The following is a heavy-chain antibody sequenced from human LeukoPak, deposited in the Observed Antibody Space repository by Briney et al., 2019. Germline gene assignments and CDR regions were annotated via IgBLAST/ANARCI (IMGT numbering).Heavy chain of an antibody. D-gene: IGHD6-19*01. CDR3: VTFSSGWG. J-gene: IGHJ4*02. CDR2: INSDGSST. V-gene: IGHV3-74*01. Sequence: GGSLRLSCAASGFTFSRNWMYWVRQAPGKGLVWVSRINSDGSSTTYADSVKGRFTISRDNAKNTLYVQMNSLRAEDTAEYYCVTFSSGWGWGQGTLVTVSS. CDR1: GFTFSRNW.